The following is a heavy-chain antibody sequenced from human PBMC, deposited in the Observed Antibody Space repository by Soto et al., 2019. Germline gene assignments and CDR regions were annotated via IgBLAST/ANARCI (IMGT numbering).Heavy chain of an antibody. CDR3: ARGEGRLVGTWFDP. CDR2: INHSGST. Sequence: PSETLSLTCDVYGGSFSRYYWNWIRQPPGKGLEWLGEINHSGSTNYNPSLESRVTISLDTSKTQFSLKLTSVTAADTAVYYCARGEGRLVGTWFDPWGQGTLGTVS. J-gene: IGHJ5*02. V-gene: IGHV4-34*01. CDR1: GGSFSRYY. D-gene: IGHD5-12*01.